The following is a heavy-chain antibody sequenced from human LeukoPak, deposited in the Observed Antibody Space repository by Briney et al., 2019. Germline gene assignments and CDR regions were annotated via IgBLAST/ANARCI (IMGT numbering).Heavy chain of an antibody. V-gene: IGHV1-69*13. CDR1: GYTFTSYA. D-gene: IGHD1-26*01. J-gene: IGHJ3*02. CDR2: IIPIFGTA. Sequence: SVKVSCKASGYTFTSYAISWVRQAPGQGLEWMGGIIPIFGTANYAQKFQGRVTITADESTSTAYMELSSLRSEDTAVYYCARDRVGATEAAFDIWGQGTMVTVSS. CDR3: ARDRVGATEAAFDI.